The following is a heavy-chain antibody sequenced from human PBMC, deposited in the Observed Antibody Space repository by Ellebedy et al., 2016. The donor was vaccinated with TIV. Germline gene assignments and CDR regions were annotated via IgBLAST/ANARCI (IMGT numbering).Heavy chain of an antibody. CDR3: SRGPARPTYYYHGMDV. D-gene: IGHD6-6*01. V-gene: IGHV4-59*12. J-gene: IGHJ6*02. CDR1: GGSISSYY. Sequence: MPGGSLRLSCTVSGGSISSYYWSWIRQPPGKGLEWIGYIYYSGSTNYNPSLKSRVTISVDTSKNQFSLKLSSVTAADTAVYYCSRGPARPTYYYHGMDVWGQGTTVTVSS. CDR2: IYYSGST.